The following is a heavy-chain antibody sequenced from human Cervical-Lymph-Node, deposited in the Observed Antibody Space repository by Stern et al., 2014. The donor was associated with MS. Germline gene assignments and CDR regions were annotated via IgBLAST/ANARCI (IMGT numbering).Heavy chain of an antibody. D-gene: IGHD4-11*01. V-gene: IGHV4-39*02. CDR3: ARGVTAVTNYVPNWCFDL. CDR1: GGSITNRDY. Sequence: QVQLVQSGPGLVKPSETLSLTCTVSGGSITNRDYWGWIRQSPGQGLEWIVSVYYSGITYYRPSLKSRATLSIDTSRNQFLLTFNSVTATDTAVYFCARGVTAVTNYVPNWCFDLWGRGTLVTVSS. CDR2: VYYSGIT. J-gene: IGHJ2*01.